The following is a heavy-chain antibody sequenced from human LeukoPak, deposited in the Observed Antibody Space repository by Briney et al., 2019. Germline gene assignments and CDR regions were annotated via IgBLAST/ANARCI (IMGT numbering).Heavy chain of an antibody. J-gene: IGHJ4*02. D-gene: IGHD1-26*01. CDR2: ILYDGSYK. CDR1: GFTFSNYG. Sequence: GGSLRLSCAASGFTFSNYGMHWVRQAPGKGLEWVALILYDGSYKYYADSVKGRFTISRDNSKNTLYLQMNGLRTEDTATYYCAKDKMGASGHWGQGTLVTVSS. CDR3: AKDKMGASGH. V-gene: IGHV3-30*18.